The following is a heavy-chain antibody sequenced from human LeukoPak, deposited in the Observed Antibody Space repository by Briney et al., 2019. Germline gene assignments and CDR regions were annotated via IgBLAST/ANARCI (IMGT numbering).Heavy chain of an antibody. CDR1: GYTFTSYD. V-gene: IGHV1-69*05. D-gene: IGHD2-15*01. Sequence: SVKVSCKASGYTFTSYDINWVRQAPGQGLEWMGGIIPIFGTANYAQKFQGRVTITTDESTSTAYMELSSLRPEDTAAYYCARGRLDCSGGSCYSGFDYWGQGTLVTVSS. CDR2: IIPIFGTA. CDR3: ARGRLDCSGGSCYSGFDY. J-gene: IGHJ4*02.